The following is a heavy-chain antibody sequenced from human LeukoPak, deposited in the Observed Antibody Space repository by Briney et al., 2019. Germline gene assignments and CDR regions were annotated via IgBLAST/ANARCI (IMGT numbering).Heavy chain of an antibody. V-gene: IGHV4-34*01. CDR1: GGSFSGYY. J-gene: IGHJ4*02. CDR3: ASFNRGGDY. Sequence: SETLSLTCAVYGGSFSGYYWSWIRQPSGKGLEWIGEINHSGSTNYNPSLKSRVTISVDTSKNQFSLKLSSVTAADTAVYYCASFNRGGDYWGQGTLVTVSS. CDR2: INHSGST.